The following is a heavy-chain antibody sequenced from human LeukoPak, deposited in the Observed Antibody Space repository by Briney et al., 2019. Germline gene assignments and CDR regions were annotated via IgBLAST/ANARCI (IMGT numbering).Heavy chain of an antibody. V-gene: IGHV3-48*03. CDR2: ISSSDTPI. Sequence: GGSLRLSCAASGFTFSSYAMNWVRQAPGKGLEWVSYISSSDTPIYYADSVKGRFTISRDNAENSLYLQLNSLRVEDTAVYHCASTQTFDYWGQGTLVTVPS. CDR3: ASTQTFDY. CDR1: GFTFSSYA. J-gene: IGHJ4*02.